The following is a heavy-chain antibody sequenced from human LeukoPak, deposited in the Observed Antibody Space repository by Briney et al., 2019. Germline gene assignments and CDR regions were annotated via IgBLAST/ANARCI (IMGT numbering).Heavy chain of an antibody. CDR3: GRPLYGGDSHAFDM. CDR2: ISSSSSHT. V-gene: IGHV3-11*06. J-gene: IGHJ3*02. Sequence: PGGSLRLSCAASGFIFSDYYMSWIRQAPGKGLEWVSHISSSSSHTKYADSVKGRFTISRDNAKNSLYLQMNSLRAEDTAVYYRGRPLYGGDSHAFDMWGQGTTVTVSS. D-gene: IGHD4-23*01. CDR1: GFIFSDYY.